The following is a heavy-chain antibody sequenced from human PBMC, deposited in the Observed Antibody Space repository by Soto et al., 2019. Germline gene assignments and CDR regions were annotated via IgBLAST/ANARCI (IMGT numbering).Heavy chain of an antibody. J-gene: IGHJ3*02. CDR3: ARESSTPPVRCSSTSCSTAFDI. D-gene: IGHD2-2*01. V-gene: IGHV6-1*01. CDR2: TYYRSKWYN. Sequence: SQTLSLTCAVSGDSVSTNSAAWNWIRQSPSRGLEWLGRTYYRSKWYNDYAVSVKSRININADTSKNQISLQLNSVTPEDTAVYYCARESSTPPVRCSSTSCSTAFDIWGQGTMVTVSS. CDR1: GDSVSTNSAA.